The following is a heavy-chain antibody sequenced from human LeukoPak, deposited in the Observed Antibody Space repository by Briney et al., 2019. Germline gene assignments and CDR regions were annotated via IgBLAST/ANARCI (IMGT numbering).Heavy chain of an antibody. D-gene: IGHD6-19*01. CDR3: ESAPSSGGYGVDD. V-gene: IGHV3-48*02. CDR2: ISSRWITI. Sequence: GSLRLSCAASVFTFRISSMNCVRAAPGGGVVWVSYISSRWITIYCADSVKGRFTISRDSAKNSLYLHMKSVRDEDTAVYLCESAPSSGGYGVDDWGQGTPVTVSS. CDR1: VFTFRISS. J-gene: IGHJ4*02.